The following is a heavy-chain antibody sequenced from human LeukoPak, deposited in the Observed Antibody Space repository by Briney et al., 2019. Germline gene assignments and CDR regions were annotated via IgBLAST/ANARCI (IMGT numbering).Heavy chain of an antibody. V-gene: IGHV3-7*01. D-gene: IGHD7-27*01. CDR3: ARDRVKYWGLFDY. CDR1: GFTFSSYW. CDR2: IKQDGSEK. J-gene: IGHJ4*02. Sequence: PGGSLRLSCAASGFTFSSYWMSWVRQAPGKGLEWVANIKQDGSEKYYVDSVKGRFTISRDNAKNSLYLQMNSLRAEDTAVYYCARDRVKYWGLFDYWGQGTLVTVSS.